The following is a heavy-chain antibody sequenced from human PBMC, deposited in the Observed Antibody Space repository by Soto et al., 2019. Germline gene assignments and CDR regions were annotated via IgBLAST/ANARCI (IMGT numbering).Heavy chain of an antibody. CDR2: IYPADSDT. Sequence: GESLKISFQGSGYRFPSFWLAWGRQVPGQGLEGMGIIYPADSDTRYSPSFQGQITNSPDKSISTAYLQWSSLTASDTAIYYCGSQGSLAPRRNWPDPWGQGTPVTISS. J-gene: IGHJ5*02. CDR1: GYRFPSFW. V-gene: IGHV5-51*01. D-gene: IGHD6-6*01. CDR3: GSQGSLAPRRNWPDP.